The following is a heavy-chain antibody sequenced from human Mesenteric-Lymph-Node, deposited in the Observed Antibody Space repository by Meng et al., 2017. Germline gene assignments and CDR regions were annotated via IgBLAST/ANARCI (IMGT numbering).Heavy chain of an antibody. CDR2: VYRTGST. D-gene: IGHD3-22*01. J-gene: IGHJ3*01. V-gene: IGHV4-61*02. CDR1: GGSIRSGDYY. CDR3: ARGPAPLTYEYDSSGYPGGFDF. Sequence: SETLSLTCTVSGGSIRSGDYYWSWIRQHPGKGLEWVGRVYRTGSTNYNPLLKSRVTMSVDTSKNLFSLKLSDVTAADTAVYFCARGPAPLTYEYDSSGYPGGFDFWGRGTKVTVSS.